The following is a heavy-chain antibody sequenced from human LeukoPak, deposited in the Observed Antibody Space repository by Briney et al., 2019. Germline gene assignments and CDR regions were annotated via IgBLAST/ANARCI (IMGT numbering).Heavy chain of an antibody. D-gene: IGHD6-13*01. J-gene: IGHJ3*02. CDR3: ARDQQLVRHDAFDI. Sequence: ASVKVSCKASGYTFTSYAMNWVRQAPGQGLEWMGWINTNTGNPTYAQGFTGRFVFSLDTSVSTAYLQISSLKAEDTAVYYCARDQQLVRHDAFDIWGQGTMVTVSS. CDR2: INTNTGNP. CDR1: GYTFTSYA. V-gene: IGHV7-4-1*02.